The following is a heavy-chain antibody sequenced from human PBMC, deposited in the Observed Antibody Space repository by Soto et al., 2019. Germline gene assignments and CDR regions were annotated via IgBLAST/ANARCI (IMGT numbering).Heavy chain of an antibody. V-gene: IGHV1-46*04. CDR2: IDPSGGVT. J-gene: IGHJ4*02. Sequence: QVQLIQFGAEVKKPGASVKVSCRASGYTFTKFHIYWVRQAPGQGLEWMGMIDPSGGVTRDAQRLQRGITMPRDTSSSRVYVRLRALTSQDTDVYYSERDVLDHNCYDTIGYYFDLWGPGTLVTVSS. CDR3: ERDVLDHNCYDTIGYYFDL. D-gene: IGHD3-3*01. CDR1: GYTFTKFH.